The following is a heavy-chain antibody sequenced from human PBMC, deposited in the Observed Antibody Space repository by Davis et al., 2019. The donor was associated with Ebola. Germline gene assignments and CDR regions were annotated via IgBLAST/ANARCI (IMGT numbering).Heavy chain of an antibody. V-gene: IGHV3-23*01. CDR1: GFTFSSYA. J-gene: IGHJ6*02. D-gene: IGHD5-12*01. CDR2: ISGSGGST. CDR3: AATIMNHYYGMDV. Sequence: GESLKISCAASGFTFSSYAMSWVRQAPGKGLEWVSAISGSGGSTYYADSVKGRFTISRDNSKNTLYLQMNSLRAEDTAVYYCAATIMNHYYGMDVWGQGTTVTVSS.